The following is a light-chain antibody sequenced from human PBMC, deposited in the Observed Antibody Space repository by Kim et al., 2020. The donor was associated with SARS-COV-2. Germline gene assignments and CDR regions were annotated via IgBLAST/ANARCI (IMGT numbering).Light chain of an antibody. CDR1: QSISNW. Sequence: DIQMTQSPATLSASVGDRVTITCRASQSISNWLAWYQQKPGKTPKLLIYKASSLESGVPSRFSGSGYGTEFTLTISSLQPDDFATYYCQQYNDYLWAFGQGTKVDIK. CDR3: QQYNDYLWA. V-gene: IGKV1-5*03. CDR2: KAS. J-gene: IGKJ1*01.